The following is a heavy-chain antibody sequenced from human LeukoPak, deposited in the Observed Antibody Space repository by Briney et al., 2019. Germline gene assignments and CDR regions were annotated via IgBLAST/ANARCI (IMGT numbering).Heavy chain of an antibody. CDR2: IWYDGSNK. V-gene: IGHV3-33*01. CDR3: ARDAERQSLDSYFDY. Sequence: GGSLRLSCAASGFTFSSYGMHWVRQAPGKGLEWVAVIWYDGSNKYYADSVKGRFTISRDNSKNTLYLQMNSLRAEDTAVYYCARDAERQSLDSYFDYWGQGTLSPSPQ. D-gene: IGHD6-19*01. J-gene: IGHJ4*02. CDR1: GFTFSSYG.